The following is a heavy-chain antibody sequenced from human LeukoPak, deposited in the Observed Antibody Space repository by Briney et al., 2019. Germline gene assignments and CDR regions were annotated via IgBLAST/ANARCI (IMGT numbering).Heavy chain of an antibody. J-gene: IGHJ4*02. D-gene: IGHD3-22*01. CDR1: GFTFSSYG. Sequence: GGSLRLSCAASGFTFSSYGMHWVRQAPGKGLEWVAVISYDGSNKYYADSVKGRFTISRDNSKNTLYLQMNSLRAEDTAVYYCAKDRWASSGYYYGLFDYWGQGTLVTVSS. V-gene: IGHV3-30*18. CDR2: ISYDGSNK. CDR3: AKDRWASSGYYYGLFDY.